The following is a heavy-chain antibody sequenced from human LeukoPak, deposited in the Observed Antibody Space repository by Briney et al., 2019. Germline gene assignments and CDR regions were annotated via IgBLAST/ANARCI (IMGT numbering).Heavy chain of an antibody. CDR3: ARDITRVATNTGIDY. CDR1: GFTFSSYW. V-gene: IGHV3-7*01. Sequence: GGSLRLSCAASGFTFSSYWMSWVRQAPGKGLEWVANIKQDGSEKYYVDSVKGRFTISRDNAKNSLYLQMNSLRAEDTAVYYCARDITRVATNTGIDYWGQGTLVTVSS. CDR2: IKQDGSEK. J-gene: IGHJ4*02. D-gene: IGHD5-24*01.